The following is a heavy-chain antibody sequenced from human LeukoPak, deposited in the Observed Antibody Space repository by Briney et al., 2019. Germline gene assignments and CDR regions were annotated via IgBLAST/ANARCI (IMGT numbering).Heavy chain of an antibody. CDR1: GYTFTSYD. Sequence: ASVKVSFKASGYTFTSYDISWVRQAPGQGLEWMGWISDYNGNTNYAQKLQGRVTMTIDTSTRTAYMELRSLRSDDTAVYYCARYQTGAYYYYGMDVWGQGTTVTVSS. D-gene: IGHD2-2*01. J-gene: IGHJ6*02. CDR3: ARYQTGAYYYYGMDV. V-gene: IGHV1-18*01. CDR2: ISDYNGNT.